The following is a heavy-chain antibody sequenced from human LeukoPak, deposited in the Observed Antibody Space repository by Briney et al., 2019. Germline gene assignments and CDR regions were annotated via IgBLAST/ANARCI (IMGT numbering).Heavy chain of an antibody. D-gene: IGHD5/OR15-5a*01. CDR3: ARALDVFFDY. CDR1: VDSVSSNSAT. Sequence: SQTLSLTCAISVDSVSSNSATWNWIRQSPSRCLEWLGRTYYRSRWSTDYAMSVKSRITVNPDTSKNQFSLHLNSVTPEDTAEYYCARALDVFFDYWGQGTLVTVAS. V-gene: IGHV6-1*01. J-gene: IGHJ4*02. CDR2: TYYRSRWST.